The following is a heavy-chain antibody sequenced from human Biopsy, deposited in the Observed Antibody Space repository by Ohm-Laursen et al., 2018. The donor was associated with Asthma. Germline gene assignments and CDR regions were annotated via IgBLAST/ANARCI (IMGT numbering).Heavy chain of an antibody. Sequence: SSLRLSCAASGFVFSQCGMHWVRQGPGKGLEWVALVSSDGHNKYYEDSVKGRFTISRDKSRNRLYLQINRLTVEDSAVYFCARQSGQDYGDSSGFDIWGQGTKVAVSS. CDR1: GFVFSQCG. J-gene: IGHJ3*02. V-gene: IGHV3-30*03. CDR2: VSSDGHNK. CDR3: ARQSGQDYGDSSGFDI. D-gene: IGHD3-22*01.